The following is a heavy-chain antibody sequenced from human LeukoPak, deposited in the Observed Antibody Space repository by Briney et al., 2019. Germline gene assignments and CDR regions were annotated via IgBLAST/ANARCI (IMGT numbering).Heavy chain of an antibody. CDR3: ARVGAAAGTPDP. J-gene: IGHJ5*02. CDR1: GGSFSGYY. CDR2: INHSGST. V-gene: IGHV4-34*01. Sequence: SETLSLTCAVYGGSFSGYYWSWIRQPPGKGLEWIGEINHSGSTNYNPSLKSRVTISVDKSKNQFSLKLSSVTAADTAVYYCARVGAAAGTPDPWGQGTLVTVSS. D-gene: IGHD6-13*01.